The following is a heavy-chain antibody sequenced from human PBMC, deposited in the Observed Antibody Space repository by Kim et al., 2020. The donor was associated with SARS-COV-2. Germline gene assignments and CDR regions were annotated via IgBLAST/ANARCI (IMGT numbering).Heavy chain of an antibody. CDR2: ISDSGGST. Sequence: GGSLRLSCAASGFTFSSYGMSWVRQAPGKGLAWVSAISDSGGSTYYADSVKGRFTISRDNSRNTLYLQMNSLRAEDTAVYYCAKMVKGHDAFDFWGQGTMVTVSS. CDR1: GFTFSSYG. D-gene: IGHD5-18*01. J-gene: IGHJ3*01. V-gene: IGHV3-23*01. CDR3: AKMVKGHDAFDF.